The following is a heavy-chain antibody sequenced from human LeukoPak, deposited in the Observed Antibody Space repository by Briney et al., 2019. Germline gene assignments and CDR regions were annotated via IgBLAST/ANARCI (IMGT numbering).Heavy chain of an antibody. J-gene: IGHJ4*02. D-gene: IGHD4-17*01. Sequence: GGPLRLSCAASGISMSGYFMSWISQAPGKGLEWVAYLSNSGSSIYYAESVKGRFTISRDNANNSLFLQMNNLRVDDTALYYCTREPNDYGDNGRHYWGQGTLVTVSA. CDR3: TREPNDYGDNGRHY. CDR2: LSNSGSSI. CDR1: GISMSGYF. V-gene: IGHV3-11*01.